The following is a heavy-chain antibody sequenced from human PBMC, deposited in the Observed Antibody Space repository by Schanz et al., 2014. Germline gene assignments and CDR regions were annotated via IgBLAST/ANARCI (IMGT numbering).Heavy chain of an antibody. CDR1: GFSVGNKY. V-gene: IGHV3-23*04. Sequence: EVQLVESGGGLVQPGGSLRLSCAASGFSVGNKYMNWVRQAPGKGLEWVSANSGSGGSTYYADSVKGRFTISRDNSKNTLYLQMNSLRAEDTAVYYCAKGRCGELSAFDIWGQGTMVTVSS. CDR2: NSGSGGST. CDR3: AKGRCGELSAFDI. J-gene: IGHJ3*02. D-gene: IGHD3-10*01.